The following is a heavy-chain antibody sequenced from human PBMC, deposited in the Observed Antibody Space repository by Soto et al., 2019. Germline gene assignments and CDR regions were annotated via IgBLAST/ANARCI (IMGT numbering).Heavy chain of an antibody. V-gene: IGHV3-23*01. CDR2: ISGSGGST. Sequence: WGSLTPSSAASAFTFTSYAMSGVRQSPGKGLEWVSAISGSGGSTYYADSMKGRFTISRDDSKNTLYLQMSSLRAEDTAVYYCAKSLDYYGPGTLGTLSS. CDR3: AKSLDY. CDR1: AFTFTSYA. J-gene: IGHJ4*02.